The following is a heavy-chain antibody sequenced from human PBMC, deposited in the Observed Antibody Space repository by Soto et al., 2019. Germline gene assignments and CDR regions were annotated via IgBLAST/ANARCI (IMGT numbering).Heavy chain of an antibody. CDR2: ISSSSSYI. CDR3: ARDLYSSSARYFDY. CDR1: GFTFSSYS. J-gene: IGHJ4*02. V-gene: IGHV3-21*01. Sequence: VQLVESGGGLVKPGGSLRLSCAASGFTFSSYSMNWVRQAPGKGLECVSSISSSSSYIYYADSVKGRFTISRDNAKNSLYLQMNSLRAEDTAVYYCARDLYSSSARYFDYWGQGTLVTVSS. D-gene: IGHD6-6*01.